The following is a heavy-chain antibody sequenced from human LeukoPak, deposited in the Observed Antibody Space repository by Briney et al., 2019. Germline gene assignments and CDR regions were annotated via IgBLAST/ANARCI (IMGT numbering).Heavy chain of an antibody. CDR2: IHDSATT. CDR1: GGSISSYY. CDR3: ARAAPDEYRSGGSCYSIDY. D-gene: IGHD2-15*01. V-gene: IGHV4-59*01. Sequence: PSETLSLTCTVSGGSISSYYWNWIRQPPGKGLEWIGYIHDSATTNYNPSLKSRVTISVDTSKNQFSLKLSSVTAADTAVYYCARAAPDEYRSGGSCYSIDYWGQGTLATVSS. J-gene: IGHJ4*02.